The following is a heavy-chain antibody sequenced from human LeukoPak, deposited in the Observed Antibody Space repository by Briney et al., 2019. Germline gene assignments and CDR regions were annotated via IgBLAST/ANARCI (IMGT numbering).Heavy chain of an antibody. V-gene: IGHV1-69*02. J-gene: IGHJ3*02. CDR2: IIPILGIA. CDR3: ASTLKYSGSYWVAFDI. Sequence: GSSVKVSCKASGGTFSSYTISWVRQAPGQGLEWMGRIIPILGIANYAQKFQGRVTITADKSTSTAYMELSSLRSEDTAVYYRASTLKYSGSYWVAFDIWGQGTMVTVSS. CDR1: GGTFSSYT. D-gene: IGHD1-26*01.